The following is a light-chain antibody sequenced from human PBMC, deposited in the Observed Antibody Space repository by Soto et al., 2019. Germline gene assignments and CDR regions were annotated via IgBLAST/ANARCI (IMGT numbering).Light chain of an antibody. CDR1: QSISDT. CDR3: QQLNSYPLT. CDR2: SAS. J-gene: IGKJ5*01. Sequence: EIVMTQSPATLSVSPGGRATLSCRASQSISDTLAWYQQKPGQAPRLLIYSASRGATGFPARFSGSGSGTDFTLTISSLQPEDFATYYCQQLNSYPLTFGQGTRLEIK. V-gene: IGKV3-15*01.